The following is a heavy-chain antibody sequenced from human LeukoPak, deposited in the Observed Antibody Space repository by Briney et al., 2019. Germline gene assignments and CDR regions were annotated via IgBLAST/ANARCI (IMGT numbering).Heavy chain of an antibody. CDR3: AKGASEYQLLSDYYYYGMDV. D-gene: IGHD2-2*01. CDR1: GVTFSSYA. V-gene: IGHV3-23*01. CDR2: ISGSGGST. J-gene: IGHJ6*02. Sequence: GGSLRLSCAASGVTFSSYAMSWVRQAPGKGLEWVSAISGSGGSTYYADSVKGRFTISRDNSKNTLYLQMNSLRAEDTAVYYCAKGASEYQLLSDYYYYGMDVWGQGTTVTVSS.